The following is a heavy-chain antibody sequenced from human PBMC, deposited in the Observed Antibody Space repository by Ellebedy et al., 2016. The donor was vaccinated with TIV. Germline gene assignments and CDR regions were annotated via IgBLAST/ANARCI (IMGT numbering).Heavy chain of an antibody. CDR1: GFSFRSYW. CDR2: IYQDGSDE. D-gene: IGHD4-17*01. V-gene: IGHV3-7*01. Sequence: PGGSLRLSCAASGFSFRSYWMSWVRQAPGKGLEWVANIYQDGSDEYYVDSVKGRFTISRDNDNKALFLQMNSLRVEDTAVYYCARRGSYGDYAVHINNWFDSWGRGTLVTVSS. J-gene: IGHJ5*01. CDR3: ARRGSYGDYAVHINNWFDS.